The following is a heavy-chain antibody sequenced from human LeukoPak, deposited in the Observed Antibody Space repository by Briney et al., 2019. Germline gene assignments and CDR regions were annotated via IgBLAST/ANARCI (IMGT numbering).Heavy chain of an antibody. CDR3: ARAGGDTAIYY. D-gene: IGHD5-18*01. J-gene: IGHJ4*02. CDR2: INPSGGST. Sequence: ASVKVSCKASGHTLTNYYMQWVRQAPGQGLDWMGIINPSGGSTNYAQKFQGRVTMTRDMSTSTVYMELSSLRSEDTAVYYCARAGGDTAIYYWGQGTLVTISS. V-gene: IGHV1-46*01. CDR1: GHTLTNYY.